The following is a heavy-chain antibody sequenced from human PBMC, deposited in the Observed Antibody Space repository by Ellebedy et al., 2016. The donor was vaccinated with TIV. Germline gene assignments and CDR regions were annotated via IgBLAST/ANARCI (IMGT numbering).Heavy chain of an antibody. CDR3: ARDKMDIAAAGTNWFDP. V-gene: IGHV1-2*04. Sequence: ASVKVSCKASGYTFTGYYMHWLRQAPGQGLEWMGWINPNSGGTNYAQKFQGWVTMTRDTSISTVYMELSRLRSDDTAVYYCARDKMDIAAAGTNWFDPWGQGTLVTVSS. J-gene: IGHJ5*02. CDR1: GYTFTGYY. D-gene: IGHD6-13*01. CDR2: INPNSGGT.